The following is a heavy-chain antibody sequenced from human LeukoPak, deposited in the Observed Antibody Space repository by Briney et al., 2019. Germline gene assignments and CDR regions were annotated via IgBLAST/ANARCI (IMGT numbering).Heavy chain of an antibody. J-gene: IGHJ6*03. D-gene: IGHD3-10*01. CDR3: ARTTMVRGTYYMDV. CDR2: IYYSGST. V-gene: IGHV4-39*07. Sequence: PSETLSLTCTVSGGSISSSSYYWGWIRQPPGKGLEWIGSIYYSGSTYYNPSLKSRVTISVDTSKNQFSLKLSSVTAADTAVYYCARTTMVRGTYYMDVWGKGTTVTISS. CDR1: GGSISSSSYY.